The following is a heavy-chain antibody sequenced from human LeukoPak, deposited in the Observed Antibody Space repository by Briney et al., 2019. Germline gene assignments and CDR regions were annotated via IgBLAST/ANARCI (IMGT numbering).Heavy chain of an antibody. Sequence: GGSLRLSCAASGFTFSSYEMNWVRQAPGKGLEWMGIIYPGDSDTRYSPSFQGQVTISADKSISTAYLQWSSLKASDTAMYYCARLLDDYGDYVADYWGQGTLVTVSS. D-gene: IGHD4-17*01. J-gene: IGHJ4*02. CDR3: ARLLDDYGDYVADY. CDR1: GFTFSSYE. CDR2: IYPGDSDT. V-gene: IGHV5-51*01.